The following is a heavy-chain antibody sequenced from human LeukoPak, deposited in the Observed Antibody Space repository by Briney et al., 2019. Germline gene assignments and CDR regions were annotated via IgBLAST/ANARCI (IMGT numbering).Heavy chain of an antibody. CDR1: GGSIAQYY. D-gene: IGHD5-18*01. J-gene: IGHJ4*02. V-gene: IGHV4-34*01. CDR3: ARPFYGYYAYSD. Sequence: SETLSLTCSVSGGSIAQYYWSWIRQPPGKGLEWIGEINHSGSTNYNPSLKSRVTISVDTSKNQFSLKLSSVTAADTAVYYCARPFYGYYAYSDWGQGTLVTVSS. CDR2: INHSGST.